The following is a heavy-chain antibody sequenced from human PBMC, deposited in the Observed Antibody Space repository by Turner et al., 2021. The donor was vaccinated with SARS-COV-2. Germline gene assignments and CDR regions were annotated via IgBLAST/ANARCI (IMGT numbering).Heavy chain of an antibody. Sequence: EVQLVESGGGLVKPGGSLRLSCSASGVTFSSYNMNWVRQAPGKALEWVSSISSSSSYIYYADSVKGRFTISRDNAKNSLYLQMNSLRAEDTAVYYCAGAQGYSSGWYADYYNYCGMDVWGQGTTVTVSS. J-gene: IGHJ6*02. V-gene: IGHV3-21*01. CDR1: GVTFSSYN. D-gene: IGHD6-19*01. CDR2: ISSSSSYI. CDR3: AGAQGYSSGWYADYYNYCGMDV.